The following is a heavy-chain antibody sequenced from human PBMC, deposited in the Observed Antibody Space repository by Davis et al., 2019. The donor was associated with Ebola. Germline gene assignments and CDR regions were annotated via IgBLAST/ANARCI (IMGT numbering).Heavy chain of an antibody. D-gene: IGHD5-24*01. CDR2: IYHSGST. Sequence: MPSETLSLTCAVSGGSISSSNWWSWVRQPPGKGLEWIGEIYHSGSTNYNPSLKSRVTISVDKSKNQFSLKLSSVTAADTAVYYCATVDRDGYNRIDYWGQGTLVTVSS. V-gene: IGHV4-4*02. J-gene: IGHJ4*02. CDR3: ATVDRDGYNRIDY. CDR1: GGSISSSNW.